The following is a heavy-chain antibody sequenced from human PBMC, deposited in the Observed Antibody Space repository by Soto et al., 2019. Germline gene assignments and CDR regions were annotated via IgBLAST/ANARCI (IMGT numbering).Heavy chain of an antibody. D-gene: IGHD6-13*01. CDR3: ATDSSSWYNVFMGV. CDR1: GGTFSSYT. V-gene: IGHV1-69*02. Sequence: SVKVYCKASGGTFSSYTISWVRQAPGQGHEWMGRIIPILGIANYAQKFQGRVTITADKSTSTAYMELSSLRSEDTAVYFCATDSSSWYNVFMGVWGQRTTVTVSS. J-gene: IGHJ6*02. CDR2: IIPILGIA.